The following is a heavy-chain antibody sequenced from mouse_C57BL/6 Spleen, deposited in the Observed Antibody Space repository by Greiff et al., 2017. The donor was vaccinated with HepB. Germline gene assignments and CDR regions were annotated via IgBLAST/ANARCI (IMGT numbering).Heavy chain of an antibody. CDR3: ARRYYGSSHWYFDV. D-gene: IGHD1-1*01. Sequence: VQLQQSDAELVKPGASVKISCKVSGYTFTDHTIHWMKQRPAQGLEWIGYIYPRDGSTKYNEKFKGKATLTADKSSSTAYLQLNRLTSEDSACYFCARRYYGSSHWYFDVWGTGTTVTVSS. CDR1: GYTFTDHT. V-gene: IGHV1-78*01. CDR2: IYPRDGST. J-gene: IGHJ1*03.